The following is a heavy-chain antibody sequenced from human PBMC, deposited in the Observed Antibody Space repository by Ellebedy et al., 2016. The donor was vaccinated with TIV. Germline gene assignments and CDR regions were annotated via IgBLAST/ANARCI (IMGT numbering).Heavy chain of an antibody. V-gene: IGHV4-59*01. D-gene: IGHD3-10*01. CDR3: AKGTLFRGVTYAMDI. J-gene: IGHJ6*02. Sequence: MPSETLSLTCTVSGGSIINDYWSWIRQPPGRGLEWIGYVHYGGNTDYSPSLKGRVTISLATSENQFSLKVRSVTAADTAVYYCAKGTLFRGVTYAMDIWGQGTTVTVSS. CDR2: VHYGGNT. CDR1: GGSIINDY.